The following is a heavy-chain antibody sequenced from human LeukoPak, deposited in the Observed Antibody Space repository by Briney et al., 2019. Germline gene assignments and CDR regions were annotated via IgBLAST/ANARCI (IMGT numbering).Heavy chain of an antibody. CDR1: GFSFSSYG. V-gene: IGHV3-30*19. Sequence: GGSLRLSCAPSGFSFSSYGMHWVRQAPGKGLEWVAVISYDGSNKYYADSVKGRFTISRDNSKNTLYLQMNSLRAEDTAVYYCARGRHIAAAGRIDYWGQGTLVTVSS. CDR3: ARGRHIAAAGRIDY. CDR2: ISYDGSNK. J-gene: IGHJ4*02. D-gene: IGHD6-13*01.